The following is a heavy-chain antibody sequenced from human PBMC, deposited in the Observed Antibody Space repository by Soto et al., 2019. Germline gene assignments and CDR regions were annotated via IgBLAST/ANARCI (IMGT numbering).Heavy chain of an antibody. D-gene: IGHD2-8*01. Sequence: QLLESGGGLVQTGGSLRLSCTASGFTFSNYAMSWVRQAPGKGLEWVSGIRSSGESTYYTDSVKGRLTISRDNSKNMLYLQINSLRAEDTAVYYCAKGGRRVLIPMDVWGQGTTVTVSS. CDR2: IRSSGEST. V-gene: IGHV3-23*01. J-gene: IGHJ6*02. CDR1: GFTFSNYA. CDR3: AKGGRRVLIPMDV.